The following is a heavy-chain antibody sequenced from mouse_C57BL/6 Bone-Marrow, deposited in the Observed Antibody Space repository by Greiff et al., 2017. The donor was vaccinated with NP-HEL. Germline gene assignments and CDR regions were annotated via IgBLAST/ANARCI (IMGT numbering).Heavy chain of an antibody. CDR3: ARKPAWFAY. J-gene: IGHJ3*01. Sequence: VQRVESGAELARPGASVKLSCKASGYTFTSYGISWVKQRTGQGLEWIGEIYPRSGNTYYNEKFKGKATLTADKSSSTAYMELRSLTSEDSAVYFCARKPAWFAYWGQGTLVTVSA. V-gene: IGHV1-81*01. CDR2: IYPRSGNT. CDR1: GYTFTSYG.